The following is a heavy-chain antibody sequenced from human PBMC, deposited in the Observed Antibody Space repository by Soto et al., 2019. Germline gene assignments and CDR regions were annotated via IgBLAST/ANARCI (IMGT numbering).Heavy chain of an antibody. CDR2: ISYSGTT. CDR1: GGSISSYY. Sequence: SETLSLTCTVSGGSISSYYWSWIRQPPGKGLEWIGYISYSGTTNYNASLKSRVTISVDTSANQFSLKLSSVTAADTAVYYCARGNLSTVTTYWFDPWGQGTLVTVSS. CDR3: ARGNLSTVTTYWFDP. V-gene: IGHV4-59*12. D-gene: IGHD4-4*01. J-gene: IGHJ5*02.